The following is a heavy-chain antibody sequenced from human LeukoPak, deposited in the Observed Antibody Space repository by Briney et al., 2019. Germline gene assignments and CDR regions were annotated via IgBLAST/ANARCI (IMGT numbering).Heavy chain of an antibody. D-gene: IGHD3-22*01. Sequence: SETLSLTCTVSGGSISSGSYYWSWIRQPAGKGLEWIGRFYTSGSTNYNPSLKSRVTVSVDTSKNQFSLKLSSVTAADTAVYYCARAYDSSGYLSSWGQGTLVTVSS. CDR1: GGSISSGSYY. J-gene: IGHJ5*02. CDR2: FYTSGST. CDR3: ARAYDSSGYLSS. V-gene: IGHV4-61*02.